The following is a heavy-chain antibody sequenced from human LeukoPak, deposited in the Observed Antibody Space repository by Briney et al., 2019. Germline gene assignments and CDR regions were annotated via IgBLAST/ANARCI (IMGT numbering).Heavy chain of an antibody. CDR1: GFTFDDYG. V-gene: IGHV3-20*04. CDR3: ARDIREIAAAGTSDY. J-gene: IGHJ4*02. CDR2: INWNGGST. Sequence: TGGSLRLSCAASGFTFDDYGMGLVRQAPGKGLEWVSGINWNGGSTGYADSVKGRFTISRDNAKNSLYLQMNSLRAEDTALYYCARDIREIAAAGTSDYWGQGTLVTVSS. D-gene: IGHD6-13*01.